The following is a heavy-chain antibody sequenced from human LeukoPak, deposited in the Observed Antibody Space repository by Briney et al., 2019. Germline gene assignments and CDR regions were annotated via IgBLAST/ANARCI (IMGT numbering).Heavy chain of an antibody. CDR2: INPNSGGT. CDR3: AREDSSGYDY. CDR1: GYTFTGYY. Sequence: ASVNVSCKASGYTFTGYYMHWVRQAPGQGLEWMGWINPNSGGTNYAQNFQGRVTMTRDTSISTAYMEVSRLRSDDTAVYYCAREDSSGYDYWGQGTLVTVSS. D-gene: IGHD3-22*01. J-gene: IGHJ4*02. V-gene: IGHV1-2*02.